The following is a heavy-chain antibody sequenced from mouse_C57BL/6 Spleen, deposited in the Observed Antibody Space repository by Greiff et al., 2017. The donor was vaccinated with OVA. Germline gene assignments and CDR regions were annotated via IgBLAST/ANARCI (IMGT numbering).Heavy chain of an antibody. J-gene: IGHJ1*03. CDR3: ARPSSPYWYFDV. V-gene: IGHV5-17*01. CDR1: GFTFSDYG. D-gene: IGHD1-1*01. CDR2: ISSGSSTI. Sequence: EVKLVESGGGLVKPGGSLKLSCAASGFTFSDYGMHWVRQAPEKGLEWVAYISSGSSTIYYADTVKGRFTISRDNAKNTLFLQMTSLRSEDTAMXYCARPSSPYWYFDVWGTGTTVTVSS.